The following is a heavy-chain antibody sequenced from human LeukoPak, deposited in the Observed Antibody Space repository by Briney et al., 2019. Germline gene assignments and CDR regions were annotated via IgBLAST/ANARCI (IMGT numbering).Heavy chain of an antibody. D-gene: IGHD3-22*01. CDR1: GGSFSSYY. CDR2: IYYSGST. V-gene: IGHV4-39*01. Sequence: PSETLSLTCAVYGGSFSSYYWGWIRQPPGKGLEWIGSIYYSGSTYYNPSLKSRVTISVDTSKNQFSLKLSSVTAADTAVYYCAGDSSGYYYYYYYYMDVWGKGTTVTISS. J-gene: IGHJ6*03. CDR3: AGDSSGYYYYYYYYMDV.